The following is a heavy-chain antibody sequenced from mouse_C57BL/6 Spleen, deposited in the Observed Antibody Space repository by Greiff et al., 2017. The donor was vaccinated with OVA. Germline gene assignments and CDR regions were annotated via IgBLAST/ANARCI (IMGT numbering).Heavy chain of an antibody. Sequence: LVESGAELARPGASVKLSCKASGYTFTSYGISWVKQRTGQGLEWIGEIYPRSGNTYYNEKFKGKATLTADKSSSTAYMELRSLTSEDSAVYFCAEIYYGNYSDYWGQGTTLTVSS. J-gene: IGHJ2*01. CDR2: IYPRSGNT. CDR3: AEIYYGNYSDY. V-gene: IGHV1-81*01. CDR1: GYTFTSYG. D-gene: IGHD2-1*01.